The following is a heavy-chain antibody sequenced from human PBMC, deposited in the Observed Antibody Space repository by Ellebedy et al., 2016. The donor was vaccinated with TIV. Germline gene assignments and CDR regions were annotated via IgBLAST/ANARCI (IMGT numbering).Heavy chain of an antibody. J-gene: IGHJ4*02. CDR3: ARGGLGATTLTDY. CDR1: GSPASTKH. CDR2: IYSGGSP. V-gene: IGHV3-66*01. Sequence: GGSLRLSCAASGSPASTKHMNLVRQAPGKGLEWVSSIYSGGSPYYADSVKGRFTISRDNSQNTLYLQMDSLRADDTAGYYCARGGLGATTLTDYWGQGTLVTVSS. D-gene: IGHD1-26*01.